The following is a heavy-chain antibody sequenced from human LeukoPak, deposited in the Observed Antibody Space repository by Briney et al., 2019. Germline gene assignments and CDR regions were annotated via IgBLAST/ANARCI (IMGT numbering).Heavy chain of an antibody. CDR2: VNQGGTEK. Sequence: GGSLRLSCAASGFTFSSQWMSWVRQAPGKGLEWVANVNQGGTEKYYVDSVKGRLTISRDNAENSLYLQMNSLRAEDTAVYYCAREHYFYHMDGWGEGTTVTVSS. V-gene: IGHV3-7*01. CDR3: AREHYFYHMDG. CDR1: GFTFSSQW. J-gene: IGHJ6*03.